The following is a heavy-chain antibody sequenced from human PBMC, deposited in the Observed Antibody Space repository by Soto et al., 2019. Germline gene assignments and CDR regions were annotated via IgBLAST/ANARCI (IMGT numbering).Heavy chain of an antibody. CDR1: GFTLSVYW. D-gene: IGHD6-13*01. CDR3: ARDVSPGSSSLYLDAFDI. Sequence: EVQLEESGGDLVQPGGSLRLSCAASGFTLSVYWMTWVRQAPGKGLEWVANINRDGSKKSYLDSVRGRFTISRDNVGNSLYLQMDSLRADDTALYYCARDVSPGSSSLYLDAFDIWGQGTMVTVSS. J-gene: IGHJ3*02. CDR2: INRDGSKK. V-gene: IGHV3-7*05.